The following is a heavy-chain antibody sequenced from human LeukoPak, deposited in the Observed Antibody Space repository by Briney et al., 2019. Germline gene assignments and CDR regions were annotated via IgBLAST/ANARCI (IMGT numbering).Heavy chain of an antibody. CDR3: ARDRDYYDSSGYGYFDY. Sequence: GASVKVSCKASGYTFTSYYMHWVRQAPGQGLEWMGIINPSGGSTSCAQKFQGRVTMTRDTSTSTVYMELSSLRSEDTAVYYCARDRDYYDSSGYGYFDYWGQGTLVTVSS. J-gene: IGHJ4*02. V-gene: IGHV1-46*01. CDR1: GYTFTSYY. D-gene: IGHD3-22*01. CDR2: INPSGGST.